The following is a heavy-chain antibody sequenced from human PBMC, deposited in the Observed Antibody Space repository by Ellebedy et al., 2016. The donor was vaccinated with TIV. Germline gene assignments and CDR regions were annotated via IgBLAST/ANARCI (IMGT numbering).Heavy chain of an antibody. D-gene: IGHD3-3*01. J-gene: IGHJ3*02. CDR3: ARDEWSAFDI. CDR1: GFSFDAYS. CDR2: IGSGGDDM. V-gene: IGHV3-21*05. Sequence: PGGSLRLSCVASGFSFDAYSMNWVRQAQGKGLEWVAYIGSGGDDMYYADSVRGRFTIARDNAKNSLYLQMSSLRDEDTAVYYCARDEWSAFDIWGQGTMVTVSS.